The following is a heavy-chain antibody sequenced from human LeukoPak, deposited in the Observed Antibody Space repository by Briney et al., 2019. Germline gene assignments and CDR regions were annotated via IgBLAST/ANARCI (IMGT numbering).Heavy chain of an antibody. J-gene: IGHJ3*01. CDR2: ISNSGST. D-gene: IGHD2-2*02. Sequence: KTSETLSLTCTVSGGSISSYYWSWIRQPPGKGLEWIGYISNSGSTNYNPSLKSRVTISVDKSKNQFSLKLSSVTAADTAVYYCATCTTNCYRWFHVWGQGTMVTVSS. V-gene: IGHV4-59*03. CDR3: ATCTTNCYRWFHV. CDR1: GGSISSYY.